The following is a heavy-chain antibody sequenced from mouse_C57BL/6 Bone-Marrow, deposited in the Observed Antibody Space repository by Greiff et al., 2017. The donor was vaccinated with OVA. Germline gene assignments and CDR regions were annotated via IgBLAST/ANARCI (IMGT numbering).Heavy chain of an antibody. CDR3: ARKDYYGNYYAMDY. J-gene: IGHJ4*01. V-gene: IGHV1-81*01. D-gene: IGHD1-1*01. CDR1: GYTFTSYG. Sequence: QVQLQQSGAELARPGASVKLSCKASGYTFTSYGISWVKQSTGQGLEWIGEIYPRSGNTYYNEKFKGKATLTADKSSSTAYMELRSLTSEDSAVYFCARKDYYGNYYAMDYWGQGTSVTVSS. CDR2: IYPRSGNT.